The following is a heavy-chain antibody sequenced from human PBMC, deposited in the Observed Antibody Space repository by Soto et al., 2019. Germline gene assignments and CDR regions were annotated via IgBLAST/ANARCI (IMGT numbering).Heavy chain of an antibody. V-gene: IGHV1-46*01. Sequence: ASVKVSFKASGYTFTSYYMHWVRQAPGQGLEWMGIINPSGGSTSYAQKLQGRVTMTTDTSTSTAYMELRSLRSDDTAVYYCAIATKLGPRGDPWGQGTLVTVSS. CDR1: GYTFTSYY. CDR3: AIATKLGPRGDP. CDR2: INPSGGST. J-gene: IGHJ5*02. D-gene: IGHD1-7*01.